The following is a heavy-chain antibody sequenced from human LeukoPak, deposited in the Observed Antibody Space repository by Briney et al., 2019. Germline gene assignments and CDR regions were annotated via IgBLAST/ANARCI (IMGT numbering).Heavy chain of an antibody. CDR2: INWNGGNT. V-gene: IGHV3-20*04. J-gene: IGHJ4*02. CDR3: ARDKHYYDSSNYV. CDR1: GFTFNDYG. Sequence: GGSLRLSCAASGFTFNDYGMSWVRQGQGKGLEWVSGINWNGGNTGYADSVRGRFTISRDNPKNSLYLQMNSLRAEDTALYYCARDKHYYDSSNYVWGQGTLVTVSS. D-gene: IGHD3-22*01.